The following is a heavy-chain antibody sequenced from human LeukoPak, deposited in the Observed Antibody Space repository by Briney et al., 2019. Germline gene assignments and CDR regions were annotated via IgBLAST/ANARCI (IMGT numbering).Heavy chain of an antibody. D-gene: IGHD1-26*01. CDR1: GYTLTELS. CDR3: ATATRGGDAFDT. Sequence: GASVKVSCKVSGYTLTELSMRWVRQAPGKGLEWMGGFDPEDGETIYAQKFQGRVTMTEDTSTDTAYMELSSLRSEDTAVYYCATATRGGDAFDTWGQGTMVTVSS. CDR2: FDPEDGET. V-gene: IGHV1-24*01. J-gene: IGHJ3*02.